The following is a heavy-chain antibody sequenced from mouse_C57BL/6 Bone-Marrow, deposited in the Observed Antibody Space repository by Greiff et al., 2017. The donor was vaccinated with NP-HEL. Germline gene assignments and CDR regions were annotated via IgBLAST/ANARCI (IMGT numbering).Heavy chain of an antibody. D-gene: IGHD2-2*01. CDR3: AIGLGAYYYAMDY. CDR1: GYTFTSYW. V-gene: IGHV1-74*01. J-gene: IGHJ4*01. Sequence: QVHVKQPGAELVKPGASVKVSCKASGYTFTSYWMHWVKQRPGHGLEWIGRIHPSDSDTNYNQKFKGKATLTVDKSSSPAYMQRSSLTSEDSAVYYCAIGLGAYYYAMDYWGQGTSVTVSS. CDR2: IHPSDSDT.